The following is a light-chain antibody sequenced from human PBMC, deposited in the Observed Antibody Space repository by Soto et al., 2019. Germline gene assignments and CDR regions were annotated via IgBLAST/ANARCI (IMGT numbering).Light chain of an antibody. CDR1: QLVYSSY. V-gene: IGKV3-20*01. CDR3: HQYASSPWT. Sequence: ILFTQSPCTLSVSPGERVTLSCRASQLVYSSYLAWYQQRPGQAPRLLFYDASIRATGIPDRFSGSGSGTDFSLTISRLEPEDFAVYYCHQYASSPWTFGQGTKVDI. CDR2: DAS. J-gene: IGKJ1*01.